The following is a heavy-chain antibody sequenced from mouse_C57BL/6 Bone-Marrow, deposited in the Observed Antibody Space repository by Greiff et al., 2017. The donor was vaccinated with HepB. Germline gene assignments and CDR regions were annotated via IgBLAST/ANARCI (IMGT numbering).Heavy chain of an antibody. V-gene: IGHV1-19*01. D-gene: IGHD2-1*01. CDR1: GYTFTDYY. CDR2: INPYNGGT. Sequence: EVQRVESGPVLVKPGASVKMSCKASGYTFTDYYMNWVKQSHGKSLEWIGVINPYNGGTSYNQKFKGKATLTVDKSSSTAYMELNSLTSEDSAVYYCARSRIYYGNYVRFAYWGQGTLVTVSA. J-gene: IGHJ3*01. CDR3: ARSRIYYGNYVRFAY.